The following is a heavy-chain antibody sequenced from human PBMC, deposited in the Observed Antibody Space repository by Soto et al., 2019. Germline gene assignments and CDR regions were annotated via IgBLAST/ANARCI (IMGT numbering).Heavy chain of an antibody. D-gene: IGHD3-16*01. Sequence: KTSETLSLTCNVSGGSIYTYYGTWLRQPPGKGLEWIGYISYSGSAYYNPSLKSRVTISADTSRNQFSLKLSSVIAADTAVYYCARADPDASVGYWGQGTLVTVSS. CDR3: ARADPDASVGY. CDR2: ISYSGSA. V-gene: IGHV4-59*01. J-gene: IGHJ4*02. CDR1: GGSIYTYY.